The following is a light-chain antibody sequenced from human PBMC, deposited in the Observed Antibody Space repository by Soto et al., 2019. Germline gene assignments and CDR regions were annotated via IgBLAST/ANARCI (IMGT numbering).Light chain of an antibody. CDR1: QGINNS. Sequence: DLQMTQSPSSLSASVGDRVTITCRASQGINNSLAWFQQKPGKAPKSLIHAASSLQSGVPSRFXXXASGXDXXXTXXXXQAEDFATYYCQQYNSYPLTSGGGTKVEIK. J-gene: IGKJ4*01. V-gene: IGKV1-16*01. CDR2: AAS. CDR3: QQYNSYPLT.